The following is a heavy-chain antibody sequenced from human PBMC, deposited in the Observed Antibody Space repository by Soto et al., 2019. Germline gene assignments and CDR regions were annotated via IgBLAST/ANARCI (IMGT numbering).Heavy chain of an antibody. Sequence: PSETLFLICTVTGGSISSGDSYWRWIRQPPGKGLVWIGYIYYSGSTYYNPSLESRVTMSLDASRNQFSLQLSSVTAADTAVYYCARVVTRPTTSTTYLSNYGVDVWGQGTSVT. CDR1: GGSISSGDSY. V-gene: IGHV4-30-4*01. CDR2: IYYSGST. D-gene: IGHD1-1*01. CDR3: ARVVTRPTTSTTYLSNYGVDV. J-gene: IGHJ6*01.